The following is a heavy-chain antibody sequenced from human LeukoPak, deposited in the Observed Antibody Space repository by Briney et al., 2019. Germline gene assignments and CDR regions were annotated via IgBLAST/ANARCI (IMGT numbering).Heavy chain of an antibody. V-gene: IGHV3-30*04. J-gene: IGHJ4*02. CDR1: GFTFSTYA. CDR2: ISYDGRDK. Sequence: GGSLRLSCAASGFTFSTYAMHWVRQAPGKGLEGLAVISYDGRDKKYADSVKGRFFISRDNPKNTLYLQMDSLRSEDTAMYYCAKDSGNFANYYFDHWGQGTLVTVSS. CDR3: AKDSGNFANYYFDH. D-gene: IGHD1-26*01.